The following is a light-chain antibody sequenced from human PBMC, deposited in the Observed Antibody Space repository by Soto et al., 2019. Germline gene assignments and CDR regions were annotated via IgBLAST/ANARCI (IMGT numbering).Light chain of an antibody. CDR2: GAF. V-gene: IGKV3D-15*01. J-gene: IGKJ2*01. CDR1: QSVSSY. CDR3: QQYINWPVYT. Sequence: EIVLTQSPATLSLSPGERATLSCRASQSVSSYLAWYQQKPGQAPRLLIYGAFTRVTGVPARFSGSGSGTEFTLTISSLQSEDFAVYYCQQYINWPVYTFGQGTKVDIK.